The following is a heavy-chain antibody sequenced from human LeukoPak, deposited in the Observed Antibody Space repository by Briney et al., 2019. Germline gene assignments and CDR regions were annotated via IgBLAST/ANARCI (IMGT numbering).Heavy chain of an antibody. CDR3: ARGNKLLWFGEYHYMDV. CDR2: INHSGST. J-gene: IGHJ6*03. CDR1: GGSFSGYY. D-gene: IGHD3-10*01. V-gene: IGHV4-34*01. Sequence: PSETLSLTCAVYGGSFSGYYWSWIRQPPGKGLEGIGDINHSGSTNYNPSLKSRVTISVDTSKTQFSLKLSSVTAADTAVYYCARGNKLLWFGEYHYMDVWDKGTTVTVSS.